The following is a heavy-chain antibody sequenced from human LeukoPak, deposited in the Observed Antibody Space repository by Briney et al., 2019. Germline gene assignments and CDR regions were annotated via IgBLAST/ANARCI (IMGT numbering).Heavy chain of an antibody. Sequence: GGSLRLSCAASGFTFSSYAMSWVRQAPGKGLEWVSVIYSGGSTYYADSVKGRFTISRDNSKNTLYLQMNSLRAEDTAVYYCARIYYYDSSLDPWGQGTLVTVSS. V-gene: IGHV3-53*01. CDR2: IYSGGST. CDR1: GFTFSSYA. J-gene: IGHJ5*02. CDR3: ARIYYYDSSLDP. D-gene: IGHD3-22*01.